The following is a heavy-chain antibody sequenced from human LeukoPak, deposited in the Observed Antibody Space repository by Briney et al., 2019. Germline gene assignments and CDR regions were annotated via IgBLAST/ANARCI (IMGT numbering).Heavy chain of an antibody. J-gene: IGHJ4*02. CDR3: ARERTTIVSGTTIGAY. CDR1: GFTFSSYE. CDR2: IIGSGDII. Sequence: GGSLRLSCSASGFTFSSYEMNWVRQAPGKGLEWISYIIGSGDIIYYADSVKGRFTISRDNAKNSLFLQMNSLTADDTAVYYCARERTTIVSGTTIGAYWGQGTLVTVSS. D-gene: IGHD2/OR15-2a*01. V-gene: IGHV3-48*03.